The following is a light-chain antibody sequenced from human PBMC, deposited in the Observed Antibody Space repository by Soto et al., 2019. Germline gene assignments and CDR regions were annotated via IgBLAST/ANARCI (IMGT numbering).Light chain of an antibody. Sequence: QPVLTQPASVSGSPGQSITISCTGTSSDVGAYNYVSWYQQLPGKAPKLMIYEVSNRPSGVSNRFSGSKSGNTASLTISGLQAEDEADYYCCSYTTSTTVVFGGGTKLTVL. J-gene: IGLJ2*01. CDR3: CSYTTSTTVV. V-gene: IGLV2-14*01. CDR1: SSDVGAYNY. CDR2: EVS.